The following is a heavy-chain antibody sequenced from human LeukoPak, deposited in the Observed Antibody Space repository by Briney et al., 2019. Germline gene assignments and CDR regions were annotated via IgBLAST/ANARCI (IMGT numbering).Heavy chain of an antibody. D-gene: IGHD1-14*01. CDR3: ALSPNHRAKWFDP. J-gene: IGHJ5*02. CDR1: GFTFSSYG. CDR2: MSYDGSNE. Sequence: PGGSLRLSCAASGFTFSSYGMHWVRQAPGKGLEWVAVMSYDGSNEYYADSVKGRFTISRDNSKNTLYLQMNGLRAEDTAVYYCALSPNHRAKWFDPWGQGTLVTVSS. V-gene: IGHV3-30*03.